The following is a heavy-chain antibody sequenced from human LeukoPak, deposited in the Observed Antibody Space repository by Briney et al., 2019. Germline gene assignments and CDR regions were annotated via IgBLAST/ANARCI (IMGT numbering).Heavy chain of an antibody. CDR2: INPSGGST. CDR3: ARAFALGGAMVTSYWFDP. J-gene: IGHJ5*02. D-gene: IGHD5-18*01. Sequence: ASVKVSCKASGYTFTSYYMHWVRQAPGLGLEWMGIINPSGGSTIYAQRFQGRVTMTRDTSTSTVYMELSRLRSDDTAVYYCARAFALGGAMVTSYWFDPWGQGNLVTVSS. V-gene: IGHV1-46*01. CDR1: GYTFTSYY.